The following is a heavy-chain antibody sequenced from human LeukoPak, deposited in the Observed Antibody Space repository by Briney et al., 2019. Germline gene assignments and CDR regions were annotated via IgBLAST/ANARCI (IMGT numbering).Heavy chain of an antibody. CDR3: ARDLTVRGTIWFDP. CDR2: IYTSGST. V-gene: IGHV4-4*07. J-gene: IGHJ5*02. Sequence: SETLSLTCTVSGGSISSYYWSWIRQPAGKGLEWIGRIYTSGSTNYNPSLKSRVTMSVDTSKSQFSLKLSSVTAADTAVYYCARDLTVRGTIWFDPWGQGTLVTVSS. CDR1: GGSISSYY. D-gene: IGHD4-11*01.